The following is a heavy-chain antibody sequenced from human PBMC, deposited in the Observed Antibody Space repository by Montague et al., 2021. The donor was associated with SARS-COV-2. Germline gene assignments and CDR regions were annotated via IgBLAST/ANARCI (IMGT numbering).Heavy chain of an antibody. CDR2: IYYRGTT. D-gene: IGHD5-24*01. J-gene: IGHJ5*02. CDR1: GGSISSDY. CDR3: AREDRWNWFDP. V-gene: IGHV4-59*01. Sequence: SETLSLTCSVSGGSISSDYWSWIRQSQGKGLEWIGYIYYRGTTNYNPSLKSRVTFSVDTSKNQFALKLIAVTAADTAVYFCAREDRWNWFDPWGQGVLVTVSS.